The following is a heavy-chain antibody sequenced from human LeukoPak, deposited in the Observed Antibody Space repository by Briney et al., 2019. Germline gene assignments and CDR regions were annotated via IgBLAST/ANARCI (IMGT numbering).Heavy chain of an antibody. V-gene: IGHV3-53*01. D-gene: IGHD3-22*01. CDR3: ARAAYDSGGYTANHDF. J-gene: IGHJ4*02. Sequence: SGGSLRLSCEASGFTVSSNYMGWVRQAPGKGLEYVSVLYDSGDTYYAESVKGRFTISRDNSKNTVYLQMNSLRVEDTAVYYCARAAYDSGGYTANHDFWGQGTLVTVSS. CDR2: LYDSGDT. CDR1: GFTVSSNY.